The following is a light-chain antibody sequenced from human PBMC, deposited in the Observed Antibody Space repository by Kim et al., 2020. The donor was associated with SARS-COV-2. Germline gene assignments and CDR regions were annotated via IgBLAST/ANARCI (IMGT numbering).Light chain of an antibody. CDR2: GAS. Sequence: DIQMTQSPSSLSASVGDRLTITCRATQGISNSLAWYQQKPGKVPKLLICGASTLQSGVPSRFSGSGSGTDFTLTISSLQPEDVATYYCQKYNSAPWTFGQGTKVDIK. CDR3: QKYNSAPWT. J-gene: IGKJ1*01. V-gene: IGKV1-27*01. CDR1: QGISNS.